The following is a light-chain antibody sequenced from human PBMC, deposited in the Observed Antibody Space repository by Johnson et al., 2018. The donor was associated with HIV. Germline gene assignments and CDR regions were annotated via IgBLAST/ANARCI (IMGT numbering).Light chain of an antibody. Sequence: QSVLTQPPSVSAAPGQKVTISCSGSSSNIGNNYVSWYQQLPGTAPKLLIYDNNKRPSGIPDRFSGSKSGTSATLGITGLQTGDEADYYCGTWDGSLSAGVFGTGTKGTVL. V-gene: IGLV1-51*01. J-gene: IGLJ1*01. CDR1: SSNIGNNY. CDR2: DNN. CDR3: GTWDGSLSAGV.